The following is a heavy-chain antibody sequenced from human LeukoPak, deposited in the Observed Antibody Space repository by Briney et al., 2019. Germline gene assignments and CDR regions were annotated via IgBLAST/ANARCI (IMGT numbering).Heavy chain of an antibody. Sequence: GXXXXSYXXNWVRQAPGKGLEWXSYISSSSYTNYADSVKGRFTISRDNAKNSLYLQMNSLRAEDTAVYYCARTRSSGYLTFDYWGQGILVTVSS. V-gene: IGHV3-21*05. CDR3: ARTRSSGYLTFDY. CDR2: ISSSSYT. D-gene: IGHD3-22*01. J-gene: IGHJ4*02. CDR1: GXXXXSYX.